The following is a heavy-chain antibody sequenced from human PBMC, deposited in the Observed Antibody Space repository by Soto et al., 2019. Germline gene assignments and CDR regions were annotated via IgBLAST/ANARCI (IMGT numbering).Heavy chain of an antibody. CDR2: INHSGST. J-gene: IGHJ4*02. CDR1: GGSFSGYY. Sequence: ASETLSLTCAVYGGSFSGYYWSWIRQPPGKGLEWIGEINHSGSTNYNPSLKSRVTISVDTSKNQFSLKLSSVTAADTAVYYCASGVSDYDSSGYYGLFFDYWGQGTLVTVSS. CDR3: ASGVSDYDSSGYYGLFFDY. D-gene: IGHD3-22*01. V-gene: IGHV4-34*01.